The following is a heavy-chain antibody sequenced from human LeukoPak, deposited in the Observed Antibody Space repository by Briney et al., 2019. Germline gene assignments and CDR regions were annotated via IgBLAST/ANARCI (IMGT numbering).Heavy chain of an antibody. CDR1: GFTFDDYA. J-gene: IGHJ4*02. CDR3: AKGPLRLGELSLQPLTE. CDR2: ISWNSGSI. Sequence: GGSLRLSCAASGFTFDDYAMHWVRQAPGKGLEWVSGISWNSGSIGYADSVKGRFTISRDNAKNSLYLQMNSLRAEDMALYYCAKGPLRLGELSLQPLTEWGQGTLVTVSS. D-gene: IGHD3-16*02. V-gene: IGHV3-9*03.